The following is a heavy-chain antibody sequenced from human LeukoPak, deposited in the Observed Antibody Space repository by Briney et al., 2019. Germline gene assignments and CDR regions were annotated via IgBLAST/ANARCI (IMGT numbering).Heavy chain of an antibody. D-gene: IGHD5-24*01. Sequence: ASVKVSCKASGYTFTSYGISWVRQAPGQGLEWMGWISAYNGNTNYAQKLQGRVTMTTDTSTSTAYMELRSLRSDDTAVYYCARELDGYNFDGLYYWGQGTLVTVSS. V-gene: IGHV1-18*01. J-gene: IGHJ4*02. CDR3: ARELDGYNFDGLYY. CDR2: ISAYNGNT. CDR1: GYTFTSYG.